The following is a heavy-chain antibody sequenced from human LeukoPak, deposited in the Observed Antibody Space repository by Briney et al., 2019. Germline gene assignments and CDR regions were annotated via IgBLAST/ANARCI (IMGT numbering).Heavy chain of an antibody. CDR3: AISGSGGDYYYYYYMDV. V-gene: IGHV1-69*01. J-gene: IGHJ6*03. CDR1: GGTFSSYA. Sequence: SVKVSCKASGGTFSSYAISWVRQAPGQGLEWMGGVIPIFGTANYAQKFQGRVTITADESTSTAYMELSSLRSEDTAVYYCAISGSGGDYYYYYYMDVWGKGTTVTVSS. CDR2: VIPIFGTA. D-gene: IGHD1-26*01.